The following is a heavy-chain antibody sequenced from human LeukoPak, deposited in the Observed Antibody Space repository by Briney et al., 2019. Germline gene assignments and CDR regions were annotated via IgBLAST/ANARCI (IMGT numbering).Heavy chain of an antibody. CDR1: GYTFTTYA. J-gene: IGHJ4*02. V-gene: IGHV1-3*01. CDR2: INAGNGNT. Sequence: WASVKVSCKASGYTFTTYAMHWVRQAPGQRLEWMGWINAGNGNTKYSQKFQGRVTMTEDTSTDTAYMELSSLRSEDTAVYYCATVIAVAGSIDYWGQGTLVTVSS. CDR3: ATVIAVAGSIDY. D-gene: IGHD6-19*01.